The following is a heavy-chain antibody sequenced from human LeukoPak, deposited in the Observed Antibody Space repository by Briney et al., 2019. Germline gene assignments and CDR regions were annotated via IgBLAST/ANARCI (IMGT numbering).Heavy chain of an antibody. CDR1: GFTVSSNY. CDR3: ARDAYDDASES. V-gene: IGHV3-7*01. D-gene: IGHD3-3*01. J-gene: IGHJ5*02. Sequence: GGSLRLSCAASGFTVSSNYMTWVRQAPGKGLEWVANLRPDGRDKYYADSVKGRFTISRDNAKNSLYLQMNGLRADDTAIYYCARDAYDDASESWGQGTLVTVSS. CDR2: LRPDGRDK.